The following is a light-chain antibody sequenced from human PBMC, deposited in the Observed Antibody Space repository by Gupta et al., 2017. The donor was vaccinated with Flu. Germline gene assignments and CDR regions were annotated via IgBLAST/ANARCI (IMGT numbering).Light chain of an antibody. CDR2: YAS. Sequence: GTLSWSPGDRATLSCRASQTIDSSNLAWFQQKPGQAPRLLMYYASSRVTGIPDRFSGRGSGTDFTLIISRLEPEDFAVYFCHQYGSSPRTFGQGTKVEIK. CDR1: QTIDSSN. CDR3: HQYGSSPRT. J-gene: IGKJ1*01. V-gene: IGKV3-20*01.